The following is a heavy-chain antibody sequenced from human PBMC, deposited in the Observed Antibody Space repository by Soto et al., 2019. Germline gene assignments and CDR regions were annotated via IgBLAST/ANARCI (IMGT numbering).Heavy chain of an antibody. V-gene: IGHV4-39*01. CDR3: ARLNKPGWFDP. Sequence: QLQLQESGPGLVKPSETLSLTCTVSGGSIISSSYYWAWVRQPPGKGLEWIGTIYYSGSTYYNPSLKSRVTISVDTSKNQFSLKLTSVTAADTAVFYCARLNKPGWFDPWGQGTLVTVSS. CDR1: GGSIISSSYY. CDR2: IYYSGST. J-gene: IGHJ5*02.